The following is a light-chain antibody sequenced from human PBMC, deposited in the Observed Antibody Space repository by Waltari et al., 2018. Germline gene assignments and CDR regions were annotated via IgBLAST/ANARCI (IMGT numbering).Light chain of an antibody. J-gene: IGKJ1*01. V-gene: IGKV1-39*02. CDR3: QRGNGVPRT. Sequence: DIQMTQSPASLSASVGDRVTITCRASENLNNYLNWFQQKPGKAPDLLIYKASTLQSGVPSRFSGSGSGTDYTLTITILQSEDVATYYCQRGNGVPRTFGQGTKVEIK. CDR1: ENLNNY. CDR2: KAS.